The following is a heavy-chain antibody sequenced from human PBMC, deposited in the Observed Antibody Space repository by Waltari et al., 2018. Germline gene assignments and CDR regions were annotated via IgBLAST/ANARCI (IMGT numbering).Heavy chain of an antibody. D-gene: IGHD6-19*01. CDR2: FDPEDGET. V-gene: IGHV1-24*01. Sequence: GKGLEWMGGFDPEDGETIYAQKFQGRVTMTEDTSTDTAYMELSSLRSEDTAVYYCATAIIAVAGDFDYWGQGTTVTVSS. CDR3: ATAIIAVAGDFDY. J-gene: IGHJ4*03.